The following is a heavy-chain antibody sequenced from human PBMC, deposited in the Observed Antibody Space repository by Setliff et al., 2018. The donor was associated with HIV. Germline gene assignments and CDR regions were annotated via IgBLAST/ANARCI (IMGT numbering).Heavy chain of an antibody. D-gene: IGHD3-10*01. J-gene: IGHJ6*03. CDR3: GSGFRAVSYYYYYYMDV. V-gene: IGHV4-59*08. CDR1: GGSISSYY. CDR2: IFYTGST. Sequence: SETLSLTCTVSGGSISSYYWTWLRQFPGKGLEWIGFIFYTGSTTYNPSLNSRVTISVDTSKNQFSLKVTSVTAADTAVYYCGSGFRAVSYYYYYYMDVWGKGTTVTVSS.